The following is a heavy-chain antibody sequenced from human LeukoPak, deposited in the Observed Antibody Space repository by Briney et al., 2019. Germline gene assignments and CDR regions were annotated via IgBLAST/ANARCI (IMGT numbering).Heavy chain of an antibody. D-gene: IGHD5-18*01. CDR2: IYYSGST. CDR3: ARGLGYSYPVHLAG. J-gene: IGHJ4*02. CDR1: GGSISSGDYY. V-gene: IGHV4-30-4*02. Sequence: KASETLSLTCTVSGGSISSGDYYWSWIRQPPGKGLEWIGYIYYSGSTYYNPSLKSRVTISVDTSKNQFSLKLSSVTAADTAVYYCARGLGYSYPVHLAGWGQGTLVTVSS.